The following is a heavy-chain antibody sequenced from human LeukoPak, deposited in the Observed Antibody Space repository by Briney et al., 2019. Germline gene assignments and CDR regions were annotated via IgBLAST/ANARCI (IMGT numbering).Heavy chain of an antibody. V-gene: IGHV3-74*01. CDR3: VRAPPSNGYSYHFDI. Sequence: PGGSLGLSCAASGFTFSSQWMNWVRQAPGKGLVWVSRIYRDGSGIIYADSVKGRFTISRDNAKNTLYLQMNSLRAEDTAVYYCVRAPPSNGYSYHFDIWGQGTMVTVSS. J-gene: IGHJ3*02. D-gene: IGHD5-18*01. CDR2: IYRDGSGI. CDR1: GFTFSSQW.